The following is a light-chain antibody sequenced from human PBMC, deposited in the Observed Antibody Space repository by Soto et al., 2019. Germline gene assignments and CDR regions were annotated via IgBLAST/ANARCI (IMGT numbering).Light chain of an antibody. CDR3: QQYWNSPHM. J-gene: IGKJ1*01. CDR1: LSVLSRSNNKNY. Sequence: DIVMSQSPDSLAVSLGERATVNCKSSLSVLSRSNNKNYLAWYQQKPGQSPKLLISWASTRESGVPDRFSGSGSGTDFTLTFRSLEAEDMAVYYCQQYWNSPHMFGQGTKVEIK. V-gene: IGKV4-1*01. CDR2: WAS.